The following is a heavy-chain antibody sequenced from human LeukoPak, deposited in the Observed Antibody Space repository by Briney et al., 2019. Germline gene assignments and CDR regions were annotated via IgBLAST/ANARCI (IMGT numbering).Heavy chain of an antibody. CDR2: ISYDGSNK. Sequence: GGSLRLSCAAPGFTFSSYAMHWVRQAPGKGLEWVAVISYDGSNKYYADSVKGRFTISRDNSKNTLYLQMNSLRSEDTAVYYCASKTGDYYYYYMDVWGKGTTVTVSS. CDR1: GFTFSSYA. CDR3: ASKTGDYYYYYMDV. V-gene: IGHV3-30*04. J-gene: IGHJ6*03.